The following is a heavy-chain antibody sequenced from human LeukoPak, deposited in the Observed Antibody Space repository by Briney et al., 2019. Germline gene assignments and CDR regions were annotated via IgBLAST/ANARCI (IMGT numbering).Heavy chain of an antibody. J-gene: IGHJ5*02. Sequence: ASVKVSCKASGYTFTSYGISWVRQAPGQGLEWMGWISAYNGNTSYAQKLQGRVTMTTDTSTSTAYMELRSLRSDDTAVYYCARDPIVVGAANPPWFDPWGQGTLVTVSS. CDR3: ARDPIVVGAANPPWFDP. CDR2: ISAYNGNT. CDR1: GYTFTSYG. D-gene: IGHD2-15*01. V-gene: IGHV1-18*01.